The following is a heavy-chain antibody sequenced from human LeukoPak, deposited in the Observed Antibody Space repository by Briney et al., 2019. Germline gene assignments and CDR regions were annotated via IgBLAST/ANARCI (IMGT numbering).Heavy chain of an antibody. Sequence: PPGGSLRLSCAASGFTVSSNYMSWVRQAPGKGLEWVSIIYSGGSTFYADSVKGRFTISRDNSKNTLYLQMNSLRAEDTAVYYCATSVWYSSSSPIFAYYFDSWGQGTLVTVSS. V-gene: IGHV3-53*01. CDR2: IYSGGST. CDR1: GFTVSSNY. J-gene: IGHJ4*02. CDR3: ATSVWYSSSSPIFAYYFDS. D-gene: IGHD6-6*01.